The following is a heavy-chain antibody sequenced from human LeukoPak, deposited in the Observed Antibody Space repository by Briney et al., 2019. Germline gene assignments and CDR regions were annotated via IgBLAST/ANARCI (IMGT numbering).Heavy chain of an antibody. Sequence: QTGGSLGLSCAASGFTFSSYWMHWVRQAPGKGLVWVSRINSDGSSISYADSVKGRLTISRDNAKNTLYLQMNSLRAEDTAVYYCARQVVTLSSDAFDIWGQGTMVTVSS. D-gene: IGHD2-21*02. CDR2: INSDGSSI. J-gene: IGHJ3*02. V-gene: IGHV3-74*01. CDR1: GFTFSSYW. CDR3: ARQVVTLSSDAFDI.